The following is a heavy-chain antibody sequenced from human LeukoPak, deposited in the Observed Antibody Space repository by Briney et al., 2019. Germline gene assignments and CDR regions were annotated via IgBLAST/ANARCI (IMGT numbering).Heavy chain of an antibody. CDR2: INWNGGST. D-gene: IGHD6-13*01. J-gene: IGHJ6*03. CDR3: ARQYSSSSYYYYYHMDV. CDR1: GFTFDDYG. Sequence: PGGSLRLSCAASGFTFDDYGMSWVRQAPGKGLEWVSGINWNGGSTGYADSVKGRFTISRDNAKNSLYLQMNSLRAEDTALYYCARQYSSSSYYYYYHMDVWGKGTTVTVSS. V-gene: IGHV3-20*04.